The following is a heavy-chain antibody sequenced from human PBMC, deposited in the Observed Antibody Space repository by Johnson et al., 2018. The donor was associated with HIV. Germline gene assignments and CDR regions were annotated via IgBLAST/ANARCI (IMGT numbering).Heavy chain of an antibody. J-gene: IGHJ3*02. CDR2: INSDGSTT. V-gene: IGHV3-74*02. CDR1: GFTVSSNY. D-gene: IGHD3-10*01. Sequence: VQLVESGGGLIQPGGSLRLSCAASGFTVSSNYMNWVRQAPGKGLEWVSRINSDGSTTSYADSVKGRFTISRDNAKNTLYLQMNRLRAEDTAVYSCARLQFQLYDPYAFDIWGQGTMVTVSS. CDR3: ARLQFQLYDPYAFDI.